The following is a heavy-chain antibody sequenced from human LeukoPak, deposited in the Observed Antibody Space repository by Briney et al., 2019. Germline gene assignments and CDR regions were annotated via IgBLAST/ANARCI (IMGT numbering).Heavy chain of an antibody. D-gene: IGHD5-24*01. V-gene: IGHV3-74*01. J-gene: IGHJ4*02. Sequence: GGSLRLSCVASGFTFTSYWMHWVRQAPGKGLVWVSRISADGSSPSYADSVKGRFTISRDNAKNTLFLQMNSLRAEDTAVYYCARSREPGRDGDYWGQGTLVTVSS. CDR3: ARSREPGRDGDY. CDR1: GFTFTSYW. CDR2: ISADGSSP.